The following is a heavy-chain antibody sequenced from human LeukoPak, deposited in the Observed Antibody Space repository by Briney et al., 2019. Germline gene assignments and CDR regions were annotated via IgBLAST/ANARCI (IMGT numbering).Heavy chain of an antibody. Sequence: GGSLRLSCAASGFTFSSYEMNWVRQAPGKGLEWVSYISTSGNTIYYADSVKGRFTISRDNAKNSLYLQMNSLRAEDTAVYYCARLTVTTKDAFDIWGQGTMVTVSS. D-gene: IGHD4-17*01. CDR3: ARLTVTTKDAFDI. CDR1: GFTFSSYE. V-gene: IGHV3-48*03. CDR2: ISTSGNTI. J-gene: IGHJ3*02.